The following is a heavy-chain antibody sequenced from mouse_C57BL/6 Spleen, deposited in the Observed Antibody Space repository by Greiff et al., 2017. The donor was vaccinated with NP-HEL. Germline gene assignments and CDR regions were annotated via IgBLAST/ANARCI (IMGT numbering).Heavy chain of an antibody. D-gene: IGHD1-1*01. Sequence: EVMLVESGGGLVKPGGSLKLSCAASGFTFSDYGMHWVRQAPEKGLEWVAYISSGSSTIYYADTVKGRFTISRDNAKSTLFLQMTSLRSEDTAMYYCARDYYGSSHWYFDVWGTGTTVTVSS. V-gene: IGHV5-17*01. J-gene: IGHJ1*03. CDR1: GFTFSDYG. CDR3: ARDYYGSSHWYFDV. CDR2: ISSGSSTI.